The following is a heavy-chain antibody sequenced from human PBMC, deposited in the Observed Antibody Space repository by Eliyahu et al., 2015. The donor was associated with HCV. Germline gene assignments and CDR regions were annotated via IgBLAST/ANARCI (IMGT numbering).Heavy chain of an antibody. Sequence: QVQLVESGGGVVQPGRSLRLSCAASGFXFSXYTMHWVRQAPGKGLGWVAVISYDGSNKYYADSVKGRFTISRDNSKNTLYLEMNSLRAEDTAVYYCARNYYDTSGYFVLGNYWGQGTLVTVSS. CDR3: ARNYYDTSGYFVLGNY. J-gene: IGHJ4*02. CDR1: GFXFSXYT. D-gene: IGHD3-22*01. V-gene: IGHV3-30-3*01. CDR2: ISYDGSNK.